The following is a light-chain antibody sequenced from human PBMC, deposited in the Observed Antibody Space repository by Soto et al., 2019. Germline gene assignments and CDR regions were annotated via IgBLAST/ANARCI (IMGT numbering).Light chain of an antibody. CDR2: AAS. J-gene: IGKJ5*01. CDR1: QSISSSD. V-gene: IGKV3-20*01. CDR3: QQLNSYPLT. Sequence: EIGLTKSQGTLSLSPGERATLSCRASQSISSSDLAWYQHRPGQAPRLLIYAASSRATGIPVRFSGSGSGTDFTLTISSLQPEDFATYYCQQLNSYPLTFGQRTRLEIK.